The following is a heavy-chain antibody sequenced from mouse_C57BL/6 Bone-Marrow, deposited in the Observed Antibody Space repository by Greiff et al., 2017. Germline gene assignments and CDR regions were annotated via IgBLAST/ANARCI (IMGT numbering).Heavy chain of an antibody. CDR1: GFTFSSYA. Sequence: EVKLVESGGGLVKPGGSLKLSCAASGFTFSSYAMSWVRQTPEKRLEWVATISDGGSYTYYPDNVKGRFTISRDNAKNNLYLQMSHLKSEDTARYYCARQAIYDGYYVVDYWGQGTTLTVSS. D-gene: IGHD2-3*01. CDR3: ARQAIYDGYYVVDY. V-gene: IGHV5-4*03. CDR2: ISDGGSYT. J-gene: IGHJ2*01.